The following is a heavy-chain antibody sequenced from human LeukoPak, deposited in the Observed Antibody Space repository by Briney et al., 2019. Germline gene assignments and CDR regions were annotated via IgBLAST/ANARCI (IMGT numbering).Heavy chain of an antibody. Sequence: ASVKVSCKASGYTFTSYYMHWVRQAPGQGLEWMGIINPSGGSTSYAQKFQGRVTMTRDMSTSTVYMELSSLRSEDTAVYYCARDRTQWLEGVHPPAEYYFDYWGQGTLVTVSS. CDR3: ARDRTQWLEGVHPPAEYYFDY. D-gene: IGHD6-19*01. CDR1: GYTFTSYY. CDR2: INPSGGST. J-gene: IGHJ4*02. V-gene: IGHV1-46*01.